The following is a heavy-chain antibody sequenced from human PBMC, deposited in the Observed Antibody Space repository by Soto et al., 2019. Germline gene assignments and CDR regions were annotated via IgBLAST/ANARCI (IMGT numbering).Heavy chain of an antibody. V-gene: IGHV3-33*01. CDR1: GFTFNNYG. D-gene: IGHD6-13*01. CDR2: IWYDGSNK. J-gene: IGHJ4*02. Sequence: GGSLRLSCAASGFTFNNYGMHWVRQAPGKGLEWVAVIWYDGSNKYYADSVKGRFTISRDHSKNTLYLQMNSLRAEDTAVYYCARDRYSTSWIDYWGQGTLVTVSS. CDR3: ARDRYSTSWIDY.